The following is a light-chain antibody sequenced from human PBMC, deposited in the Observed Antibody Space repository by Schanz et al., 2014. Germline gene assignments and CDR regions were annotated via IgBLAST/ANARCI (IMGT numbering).Light chain of an antibody. Sequence: QSALTQPASVSGSPGQSITISCTGTSSDVGSYIFVSWYQRHPGKAPKVMIYEGSKRPSGVSNRFSGSKSGNTASLTISGLQVEDGADYYCSSYTSVSTWVFGGGTKVTVL. V-gene: IGLV2-14*02. CDR2: EGS. CDR3: SSYTSVSTWV. J-gene: IGLJ3*02. CDR1: SSDVGSYIF.